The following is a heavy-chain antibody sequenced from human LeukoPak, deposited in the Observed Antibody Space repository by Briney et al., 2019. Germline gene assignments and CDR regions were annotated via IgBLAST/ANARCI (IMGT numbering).Heavy chain of an antibody. CDR3: ARDFYSSGPNRYNWFDP. Sequence: SETLSLTCTVSGGSISSGSYYWSWIRQPAGKGLEWIGRIYTSGSTNYNPSLKSRVTISVDTSKNQFSLKLSSVTAADTAVYYCARDFYSSGPNRYNWFDPWGREPWSPSPQ. V-gene: IGHV4-61*02. CDR1: GGSISSGSYY. D-gene: IGHD6-19*01. J-gene: IGHJ5*02. CDR2: IYTSGST.